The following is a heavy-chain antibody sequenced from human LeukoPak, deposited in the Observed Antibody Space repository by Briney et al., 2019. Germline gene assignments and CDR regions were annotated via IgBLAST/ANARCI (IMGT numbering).Heavy chain of an antibody. CDR2: INPSGGST. D-gene: IGHD2-2*01. CDR1: GYTFTSYY. Sequence: ASVKVSCKASGYTFTSYYMHWVRQAPGQGLEWMGIINPSGGSTGYAQKFQGRVTMTRDTSTSTVYLELSSLRSEDTAVYYCARASRYCNSTTCYFDYWGQGTLVTVSS. J-gene: IGHJ4*02. CDR3: ARASRYCNSTTCYFDY. V-gene: IGHV1-46*01.